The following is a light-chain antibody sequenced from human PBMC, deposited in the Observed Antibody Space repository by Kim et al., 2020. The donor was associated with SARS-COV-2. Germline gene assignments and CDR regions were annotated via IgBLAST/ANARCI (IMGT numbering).Light chain of an antibody. CDR1: KINSTN. J-gene: IGKJ1*01. V-gene: IGKV1-39*01. Sequence: SGAGGDRVTLTGRARKINSTNLKWYHQKPGKAPKLLIYSVCSLQSGVPSRIRGSGSGTDFTLNISGLQHEDCATYYCQQTYSVPLTFGQGTRVEI. CDR3: QQTYSVPLT. CDR2: SVC.